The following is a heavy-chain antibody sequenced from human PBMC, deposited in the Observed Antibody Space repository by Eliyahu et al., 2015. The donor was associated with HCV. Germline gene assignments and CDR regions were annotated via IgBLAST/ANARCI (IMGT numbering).Heavy chain of an antibody. J-gene: IGHJ4*02. V-gene: IGHV1-46*04. D-gene: IGHD3-22*01. CDR1: GYTFTXYY. CDR3: ARALLTYYYDSSGYYNSYYFDY. Sequence: QVQLVQSGAEVKKPGASVKVSCKASGYTFTXYYXHXVRQAPGQGXEWMGIXNPSGGXTSYEQKLQGRVTMTRDTSTSTVYMELSSLRSEDTAVYYCARALLTYYYDSSGYYNSYYFDYWGQGTLFTVSS. CDR2: XNPSGGXT.